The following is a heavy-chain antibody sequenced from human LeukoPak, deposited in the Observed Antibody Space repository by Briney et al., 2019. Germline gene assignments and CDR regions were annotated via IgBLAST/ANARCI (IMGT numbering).Heavy chain of an antibody. Sequence: SETLSLTCTVSGGSISSGSYYWSWIRQPAGKGLEWIGRIYTSGSTNYNPSLKSRVTISVDTSKNQFSLKLSSVTAADTAVYYCVRGEGGPGIAAAGTLDYWGQGTLVTVSS. CDR1: GGSISSGSYY. CDR3: VRGEGGPGIAAAGTLDY. D-gene: IGHD6-13*01. J-gene: IGHJ4*02. V-gene: IGHV4-61*02. CDR2: IYTSGST.